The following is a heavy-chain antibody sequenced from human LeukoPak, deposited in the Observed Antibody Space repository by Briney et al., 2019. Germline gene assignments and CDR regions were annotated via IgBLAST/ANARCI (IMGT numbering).Heavy chain of an antibody. CDR3: AKADDSSGYYYDSD. J-gene: IGHJ4*02. CDR2: ISGSGGST. V-gene: IGHV3-23*01. Sequence: GGSLRLSCVVSGFTFSSYAMSWVRQAPGKGLEWVSAISGSGGSTYYADSVKGRFTISRDNSKNTLYLQMNSLRAEDTAVYYCAKADDSSGYYYDSDWGQGTLVTVSS. D-gene: IGHD3-22*01. CDR1: GFTFSSYA.